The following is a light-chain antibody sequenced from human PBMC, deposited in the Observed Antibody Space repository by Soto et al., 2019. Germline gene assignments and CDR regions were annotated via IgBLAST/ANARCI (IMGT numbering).Light chain of an antibody. CDR1: QNVYSH. CDR3: QQRGKWPLT. J-gene: IGKJ4*01. Sequence: EVVLTQSPALLSLSPGEGATLSCRASQNVYSHFAWYQQKPGQAPRLLIYDASNRATGIPPRFSCSGSGTDFTLTISSLEPEEVAVYYEQQRGKWPLTFGGGTKVEIK. CDR2: DAS. V-gene: IGKV3-11*01.